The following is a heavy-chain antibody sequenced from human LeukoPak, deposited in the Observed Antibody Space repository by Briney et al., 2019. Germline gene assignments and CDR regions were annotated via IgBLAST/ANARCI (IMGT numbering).Heavy chain of an antibody. CDR2: IWYDGSNK. CDR1: GFTFSSYG. CDR3: AREGYSSSWYGYYYYGMDV. Sequence: GGSLRLSCAASGFTFSSYGMHWVRQAPGKGLEWVAVIWYDGSNKYYADSVEGRFTISRDNSKNTLYLQMNSLRAEDTAVYYCAREGYSSSWYGYYYYGMDVWGQGTTVTVSS. J-gene: IGHJ6*02. D-gene: IGHD6-13*01. V-gene: IGHV3-33*01.